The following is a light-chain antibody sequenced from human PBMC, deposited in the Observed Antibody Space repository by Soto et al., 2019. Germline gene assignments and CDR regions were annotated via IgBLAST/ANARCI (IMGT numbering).Light chain of an antibody. J-gene: IGLJ3*02. V-gene: IGLV2-14*03. CDR1: SSDIGGYNH. CDR3: CVYTARTTLSWV. CDR2: DVD. Sequence: QSVLTQPTSVSGSPGQSITISCTGVSSDIGGYNHVSWYQQHPGNVPRLIIYDVDNRPLGISNRFSGSQSGNTASLSISGLQAEDEADYYCCVYTARTTLSWVFGGGTKVTVL.